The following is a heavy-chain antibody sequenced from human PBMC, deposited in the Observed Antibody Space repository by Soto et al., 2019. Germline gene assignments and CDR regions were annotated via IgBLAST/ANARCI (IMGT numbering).Heavy chain of an antibody. CDR2: IYYSGST. CDR1: GGSISSGGYY. CDR3: ARDLRNWNYVGWPRFDP. V-gene: IGHV4-31*03. D-gene: IGHD1-7*01. Sequence: SETLSLTCTVSGGSISSGGYYWSWIRQHPGKGLEWIGYIYYSGSTYYNPSLKSRVTISVDTSKNQFSLKLSSVTAADTAVYYCARDLRNWNYVGWPRFDPWGQGTLVTVSS. J-gene: IGHJ5*02.